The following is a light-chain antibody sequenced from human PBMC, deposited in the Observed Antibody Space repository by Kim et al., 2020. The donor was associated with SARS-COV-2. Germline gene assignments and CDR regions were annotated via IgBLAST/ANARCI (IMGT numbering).Light chain of an antibody. V-gene: IGLV2-14*03. CDR3: SSYTTSLTRV. CDR2: DVT. CDR1: SSDIGGYNY. Sequence: GQSITIACTGTSSDIGGYNYVSWYQQHPGKAPKLIIYDVTYRPSGVSSRFSGSKSYNTASLTIFGLQLEDEADYYCSSYTTSLTRVFGTGTQLTVL. J-gene: IGLJ1*01.